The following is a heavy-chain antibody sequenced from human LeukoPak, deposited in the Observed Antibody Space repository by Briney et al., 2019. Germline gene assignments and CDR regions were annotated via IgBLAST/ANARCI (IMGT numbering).Heavy chain of an antibody. CDR3: ARQQWLGGSDY. D-gene: IGHD6-19*01. J-gene: IGHJ4*02. V-gene: IGHV4-59*08. CDR1: GGSISSYY. Sequence: SETLSLTCTASGGSISSYYLSWIRQPPGQGLEWIGYIYYSGSTNYNPSLKSRVTISVDTSKNQFSLKLSSVTAADTAVYYCARQQWLGGSDYWGQGTLVTVAS. CDR2: IYYSGST.